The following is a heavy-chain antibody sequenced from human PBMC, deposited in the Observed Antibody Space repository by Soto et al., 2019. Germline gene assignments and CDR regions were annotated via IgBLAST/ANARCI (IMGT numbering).Heavy chain of an antibody. CDR3: GLEATFDY. V-gene: IGHV3-74*01. J-gene: IGHJ4*02. Sequence: EVQLVESGGGLVQPGGSLRLSCAASGFTFSGDWMHWVRQGPGKGLVWVSRINSDGSVTHYADSVKGRFTISRDNSKNTMYLQMNSLRDEDTAVYYCGLEATFDYWSQGTLVTVSS. D-gene: IGHD5-12*01. CDR2: INSDGSVT. CDR1: GFTFSGDW.